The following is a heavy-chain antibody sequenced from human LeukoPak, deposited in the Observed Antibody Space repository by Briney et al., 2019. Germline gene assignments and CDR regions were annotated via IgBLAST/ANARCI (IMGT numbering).Heavy chain of an antibody. Sequence: SESLSLTCTVSGGSISGDYWSWIRQSLQGLEWIGYIYYSGSTNYNPSLKSRVTISVDTSKNQFSLKLSSVTAADTAVYYCARQNSGYDLGPFAYWGQGILVTVSS. V-gene: IGHV4-59*08. J-gene: IGHJ4*02. CDR1: GGSISGDY. CDR2: IYYSGST. CDR3: ARQNSGYDLGPFAY. D-gene: IGHD5-12*01.